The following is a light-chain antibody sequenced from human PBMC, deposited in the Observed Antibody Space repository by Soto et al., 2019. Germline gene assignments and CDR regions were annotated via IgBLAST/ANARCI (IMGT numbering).Light chain of an antibody. CDR3: QQYGSSPRT. J-gene: IGKJ1*01. Sequence: IVLTQSPGTLSLTPGERATLSCRASQSVRSSYLAWYQQKPGQAPRLLIYGASFRATGIPDRFSGSGSGTDFTLTISRLEPEDFAVYYCQQYGSSPRTFGQRTKVDI. CDR2: GAS. V-gene: IGKV3-20*01. CDR1: QSVRSSY.